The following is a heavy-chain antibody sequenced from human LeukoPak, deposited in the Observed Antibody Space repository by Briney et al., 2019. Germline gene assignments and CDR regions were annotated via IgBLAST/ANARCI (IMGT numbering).Heavy chain of an antibody. CDR2: INPSGGST. J-gene: IGHJ6*02. CDR3: ARGNFRLQYPYYYYGMDV. Sequence: GASVKVSCKASGYTFTSYYMHWVRQAPGQGLEWMGIINPSGGSTSYAQKFQGRVTMTRDTSTSTVYMELSSLRSEDTAVYYCARGNFRLQYPYYYYGMDVWGQGTTVTVSS. V-gene: IGHV1-46*01. D-gene: IGHD4-11*01. CDR1: GYTFTSYY.